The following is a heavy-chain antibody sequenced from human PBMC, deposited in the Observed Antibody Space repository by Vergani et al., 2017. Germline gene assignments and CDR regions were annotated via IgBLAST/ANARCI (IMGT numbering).Heavy chain of an antibody. V-gene: IGHV1-2*04. J-gene: IGHJ6*02. D-gene: IGHD5-12*01. Sequence: QVQLVQSGAEVKKPGASVKVSCKASGYTFTGYYMHWVRQAPGQGLEWMGWINPNSGGTNYAQKFQGWVTMTRDTSISTAYRGLSRLRSDETAVYYCARAGGYSGYVISYGMDVWGQGTTVTVSS. CDR3: ARAGGYSGYVISYGMDV. CDR1: GYTFTGYY. CDR2: INPNSGGT.